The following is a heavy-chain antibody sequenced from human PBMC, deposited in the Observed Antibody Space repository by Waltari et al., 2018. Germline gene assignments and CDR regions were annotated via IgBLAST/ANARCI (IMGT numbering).Heavy chain of an antibody. CDR1: GYSISSGYY. J-gene: IGHJ3*02. CDR3: ASQLRVDTAPFDI. Sequence: QVQLQESGPGLVKPSETLSLTCAVSGYSISSGYYWGWIRQPQGKGLEWIGSIYHSGSTYYNPSLKSRVTISVDTSKNQFSLKLSSVTAADTAVYYCASQLRVDTAPFDIWGQGTMVTVSS. CDR2: IYHSGST. V-gene: IGHV4-38-2*01. D-gene: IGHD5-18*01.